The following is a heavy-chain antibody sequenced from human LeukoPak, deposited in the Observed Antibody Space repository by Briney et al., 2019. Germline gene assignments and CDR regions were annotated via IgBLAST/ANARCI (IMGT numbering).Heavy chain of an antibody. Sequence: GGSLRLSCAASGFTFSSYGMHWVRQAPGKGLEWVASIWHDGNRKYHADSVEGRFTISRDNSKNTVYVQMNSLRADDTAVYYCTRAAGITGTSRDNWFDPWGQGTLVIVSS. CDR3: TRAAGITGTSRDNWFDP. CDR2: IWHDGNRK. J-gene: IGHJ5*02. D-gene: IGHD1/OR15-1a*01. V-gene: IGHV3-33*01. CDR1: GFTFSSYG.